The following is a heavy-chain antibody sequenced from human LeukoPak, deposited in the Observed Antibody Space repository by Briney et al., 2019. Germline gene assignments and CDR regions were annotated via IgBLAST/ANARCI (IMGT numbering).Heavy chain of an antibody. J-gene: IGHJ3*02. CDR2: IIPIFGTA. V-gene: IGHV1-69*13. D-gene: IGHD3-9*01. Sequence: GASVKVSCKASGGTFSSYAISWVRQAPGQGLEWMGGIIPIFGTANYAQKFQGRVTITADESTSTAYMELSSLRSEDTAVYYCANGSYYDILTGYYPYAFDIWGQGTMVTVSS. CDR1: GGTFSSYA. CDR3: ANGSYYDILTGYYPYAFDI.